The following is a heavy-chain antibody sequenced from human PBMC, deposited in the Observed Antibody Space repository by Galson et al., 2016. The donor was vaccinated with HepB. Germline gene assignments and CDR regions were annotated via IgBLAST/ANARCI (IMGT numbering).Heavy chain of an antibody. D-gene: IGHD2-15*01. V-gene: IGHV3-53*01. CDR2: IYSGGST. CDR1: GFTVSSSY. J-gene: IGHJ3*02. Sequence: LRLSCAASGFTVSSSYMSWVRQAPGKGLEWVSVIYSGGSTYYADSVKGRFTISRDNSKNTLYLQMNTLRAEDTAVYYCARGTFCSGDSCYSPAFDMWGQGTMVTVSS. CDR3: ARGTFCSGDSCYSPAFDM.